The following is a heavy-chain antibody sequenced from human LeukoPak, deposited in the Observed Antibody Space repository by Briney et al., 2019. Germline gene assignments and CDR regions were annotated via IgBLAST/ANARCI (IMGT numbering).Heavy chain of an antibody. J-gene: IGHJ4*02. Sequence: PGGSLRLSCAASGFSFSSYWMNWVRQAPGKGLEWVANIKEDGSETYYVDSVKGRFTISRDSAKNTLYLQMNSLRAEDTAVYYCAREVGDYYDSSGSFGYWGQGTLVTVSS. CDR2: IKEDGSET. CDR3: AREVGDYYDSSGSFGY. V-gene: IGHV3-7*01. D-gene: IGHD3-22*01. CDR1: GFSFSSYW.